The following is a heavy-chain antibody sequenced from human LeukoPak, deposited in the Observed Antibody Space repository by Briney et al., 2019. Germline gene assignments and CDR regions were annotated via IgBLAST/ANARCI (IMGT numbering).Heavy chain of an antibody. CDR2: IYYSGST. CDR1: GGSISSGGYY. D-gene: IGHD5-18*01. J-gene: IGHJ6*02. Sequence: SETLSLTCTVSGGSISSGGYYWSWIRQHPGKGLEWIGYIYYSGSTYYNPFLKSRVTISVDTSKNQFSLKLSSVTAADTAVYYCARDSRLGGYSYGYYYYGMDVWGQGTTVTVSS. CDR3: ARDSRLGGYSYGYYYYGMDV. V-gene: IGHV4-31*03.